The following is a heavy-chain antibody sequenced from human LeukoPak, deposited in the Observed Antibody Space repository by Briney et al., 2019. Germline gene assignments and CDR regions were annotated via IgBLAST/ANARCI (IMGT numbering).Heavy chain of an antibody. Sequence: GGSLRLSCAASGFTFRDAWMTWVRQAPGKGLEWVGRIRSKTDGGTTDYAVSVQGRFTISRDDSKNTLYLQMSSLKTEDTAVYYCAKHIYGVVSIQQWGQGTLVTVSS. J-gene: IGHJ1*01. CDR1: GFTFRDAW. D-gene: IGHD3-3*01. CDR3: AKHIYGVVSIQQ. CDR2: IRSKTDGGTT. V-gene: IGHV3-15*01.